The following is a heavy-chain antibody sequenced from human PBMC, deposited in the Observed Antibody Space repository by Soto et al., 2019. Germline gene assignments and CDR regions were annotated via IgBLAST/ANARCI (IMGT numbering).Heavy chain of an antibody. J-gene: IGHJ5*02. V-gene: IGHV3-23*01. CDR1: GLTFSSYA. D-gene: IGHD3-10*02. CDR2: ISGSGGST. Sequence: EVQLLESGGGLIQPGGSLRLSCAASGLTFSSYAMSWVRQAPGKGLEWVSAISGSGGSTYYADSVKGRFTISRDNSRNTLYLQMNSLRAEDTAVYDCAEDQLYIRGVIHNWFDPWGQGTLVTVSS. CDR3: AEDQLYIRGVIHNWFDP.